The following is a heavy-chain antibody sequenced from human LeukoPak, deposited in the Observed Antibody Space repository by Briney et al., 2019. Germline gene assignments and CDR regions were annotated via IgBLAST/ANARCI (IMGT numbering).Heavy chain of an antibody. V-gene: IGHV4-4*07. D-gene: IGHD3-16*02. Sequence: SETLSLTCTVSGGSINNYYWSWIRQPAGKGLEWIGRIYTRGSTNYNPSLKSRVTMSVDTSKNQFSLKLSSVTAADTAVYYCARHPDYVWGSYQNWFDPWGQGTLVTVSS. CDR2: IYTRGST. CDR1: GGSINNYY. CDR3: ARHPDYVWGSYQNWFDP. J-gene: IGHJ5*02.